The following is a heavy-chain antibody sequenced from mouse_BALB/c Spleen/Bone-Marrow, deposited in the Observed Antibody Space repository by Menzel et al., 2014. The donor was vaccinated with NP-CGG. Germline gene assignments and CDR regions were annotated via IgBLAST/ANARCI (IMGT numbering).Heavy chain of an antibody. CDR3: ARGGHGSY. V-gene: IGHV1-54*03. CDR2: INPGSGGT. CDR1: GYALTNYL. J-gene: IGHJ2*01. Sequence: QVQLQQSGAELVRPGTSVKVSCKASGYALTNYLIEWVKQRPGQGLEWIGVINPGSGGTNYNEKFKGKATLTADNSSNTAYMHLSSLTSDDSAVYFCARGGHGSYWGQGTTLTVSS. D-gene: IGHD2-2*01.